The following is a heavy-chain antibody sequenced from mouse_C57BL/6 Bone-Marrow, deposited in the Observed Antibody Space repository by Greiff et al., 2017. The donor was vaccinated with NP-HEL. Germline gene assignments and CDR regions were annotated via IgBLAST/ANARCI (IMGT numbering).Heavy chain of an antibody. D-gene: IGHD1-1*02. Sequence: QVQLQQSGAELVKPGASVKMSCKASGYTFTTYPIEWVKQNHGKSLEWIGNFHPYNDDTEYNEKFKNKATLTVEKSSSTVYLELSRLTSDDSSVYYCARVGSYWYYFDYGGQGTTLTVSS. J-gene: IGHJ2*01. CDR2: FHPYNDDT. V-gene: IGHV1-47*01. CDR3: ARVGSYWYYFDY. CDR1: GYTFTTYP.